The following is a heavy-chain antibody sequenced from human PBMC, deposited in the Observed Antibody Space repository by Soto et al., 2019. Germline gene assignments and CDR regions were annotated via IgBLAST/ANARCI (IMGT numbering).Heavy chain of an antibody. CDR2: IYYSGST. Sequence: QVQLQESGPGLVKPSQTLSLTCTVSGGSISSGDYYWSWIRQPPGKGLEWIGYIYYSGSTYYNPSLKSRVTISVDTSKNQFSLKLSSVTAADTAVYYCARDSGYSGYEPHFDYWGQGTLVTVSS. CDR1: GGSISSGDYY. CDR3: ARDSGYSGYEPHFDY. D-gene: IGHD5-12*01. V-gene: IGHV4-30-4*01. J-gene: IGHJ4*02.